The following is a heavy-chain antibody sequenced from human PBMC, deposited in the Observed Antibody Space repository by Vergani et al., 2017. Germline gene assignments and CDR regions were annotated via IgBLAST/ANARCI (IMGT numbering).Heavy chain of an antibody. Sequence: EVQLLESGGGLVQPGGSLRLSCAAAGFTSSSYAMSWVRQAPGKGLEWVSAISGSGGSTYYADSVKGRFTISRYKSKNTLYLEMNSLRAEDTAVYYCAKESLLGGVDYWGQGTVVAVSS. CDR1: GFTSSSYA. CDR2: ISGSGGST. V-gene: IGHV3-23*01. J-gene: IGHJ4*02. CDR3: AKESLLGGVDY. D-gene: IGHD3-16*01.